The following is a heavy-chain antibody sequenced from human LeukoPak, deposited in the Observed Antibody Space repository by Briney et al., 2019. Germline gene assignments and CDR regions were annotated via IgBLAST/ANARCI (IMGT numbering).Heavy chain of an antibody. D-gene: IGHD5-12*01. V-gene: IGHV4-4*02. CDR1: GGSISSSNW. CDR3: ARRTRDSGYDSGFDY. Sequence: PSETLSLTCAVSGGSISSSNWWSWVRQPPGKGLEWIGEIYHSGSTNYNPSLKSRVTISVDKSKNQFSLKLSSVTAADTAVYYCARRTRDSGYDSGFDYWGQGTLVTVSS. J-gene: IGHJ4*02. CDR2: IYHSGST.